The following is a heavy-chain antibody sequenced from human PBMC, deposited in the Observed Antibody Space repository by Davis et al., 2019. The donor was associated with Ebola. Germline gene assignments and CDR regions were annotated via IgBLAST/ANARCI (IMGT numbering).Heavy chain of an antibody. D-gene: IGHD2-15*01. Sequence: MPSETLSLTCAVSGGSISSGGYSWSWIRQPPGKGLEWIGYIYHSGSTYYNPSLKSRVTISVDRSKNQFSLKLSSVTAADTAVYYCARVCRSEGVVVAARGYYYYGMDVWGKGTTVTVSS. CDR1: GGSISSGGYS. V-gene: IGHV4-30-2*01. CDR3: ARVCRSEGVVVAARGYYYYGMDV. J-gene: IGHJ6*04. CDR2: IYHSGST.